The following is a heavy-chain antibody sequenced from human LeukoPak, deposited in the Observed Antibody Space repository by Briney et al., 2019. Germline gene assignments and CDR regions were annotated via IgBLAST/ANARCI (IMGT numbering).Heavy chain of an antibody. CDR3: ARHRVWKGYYFDY. CDR2: IYHSGST. J-gene: IGHJ4*02. Sequence: PSKTLSLTCAVSGYSISSGYYWGWIRQPPGKGLEWIGSIYHSGSTYYNPSLKSRVTISVDTSKNQFSLKLSSVTAADTAVYYCARHRVWKGYYFDYWGQGTLVTVSS. V-gene: IGHV4-38-2*01. CDR1: GYSISSGYY. D-gene: IGHD3-16*01.